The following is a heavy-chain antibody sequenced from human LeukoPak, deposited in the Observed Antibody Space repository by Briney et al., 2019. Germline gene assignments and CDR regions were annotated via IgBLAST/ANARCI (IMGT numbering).Heavy chain of an antibody. CDR3: AREGNYCSGSSCYAY. Sequence: ASVKVSCKASGYTFAAYYVHWVRQAPGQGLEWMGWINPNSGDTKFAQNFQGRVAMTRDTPINTAYMELSSLRSDDTAVYYCAREGNYCSGSSCYAYWDQGTLVTVSS. V-gene: IGHV1-2*02. J-gene: IGHJ4*02. CDR1: GYTFAAYY. CDR2: INPNSGDT. D-gene: IGHD2-2*01.